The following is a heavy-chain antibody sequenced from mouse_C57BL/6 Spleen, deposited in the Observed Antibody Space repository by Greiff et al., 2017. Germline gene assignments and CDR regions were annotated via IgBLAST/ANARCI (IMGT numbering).Heavy chain of an antibody. CDR1: GFTFSSYA. V-gene: IGHV5-4*01. CDR3: AKEDINNSSLAY. Sequence: EVKLLESGGGLVKPGGSLKLSCAASGFTFSSYAMSWVRQTPEKRLEWVATISAGGSFTDYPDKLKGRFTISRDNATNKLYLQMSHLKSEDTALYYCAKEDINNSSLAYWGQGTLVTVSA. J-gene: IGHJ3*01. D-gene: IGHD1-3*01. CDR2: ISAGGSFT.